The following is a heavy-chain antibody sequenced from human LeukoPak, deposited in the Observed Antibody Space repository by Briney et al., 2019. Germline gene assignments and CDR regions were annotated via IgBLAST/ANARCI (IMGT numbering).Heavy chain of an antibody. CDR1: GGSFSGYY. Sequence: SETLSLTCAVYGGSFSGYYWSWIRQPPGKGLEWIGEINHSGSTNYNPSLKSRVTISVDTSKNQFSLKLSSVTAADTAVYYCARRLRYFDGYFDYWGQGTLVTVSS. V-gene: IGHV4-34*01. CDR3: ARRLRYFDGYFDY. J-gene: IGHJ4*02. D-gene: IGHD3-9*01. CDR2: INHSGST.